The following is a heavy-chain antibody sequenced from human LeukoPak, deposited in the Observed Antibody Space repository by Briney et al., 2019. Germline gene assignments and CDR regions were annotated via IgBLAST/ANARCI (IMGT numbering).Heavy chain of an antibody. D-gene: IGHD3-9*01. Sequence: SETLSLTCTVSGGSISSYYWSWIRQPPGKGLEWIGYIYYSGSTNYNPSLKSRVTISVDTSKNQYSLKLSSVTAADTAVYYCARDTYYDILTGDPAWGFDLWGRGTLVTVSS. CDR3: ARDTYYDILTGDPAWGFDL. J-gene: IGHJ2*01. CDR1: GGSISSYY. V-gene: IGHV4-59*01. CDR2: IYYSGST.